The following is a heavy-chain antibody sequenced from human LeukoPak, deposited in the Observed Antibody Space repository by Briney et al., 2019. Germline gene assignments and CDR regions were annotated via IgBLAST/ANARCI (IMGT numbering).Heavy chain of an antibody. Sequence: PGGSLRLSCAASGFSFNNAWMSWVRQAPGKGLEWVSYISSSGSTIYYADSVKGRFTISRDNAKNSLYLQMNSLRAEDTAVYYCARGYSRQFDYWGQGTLVTVSS. CDR3: ARGYSRQFDY. CDR2: ISSSGSTI. J-gene: IGHJ4*02. D-gene: IGHD6-13*01. V-gene: IGHV3-11*01. CDR1: GFSFNNAW.